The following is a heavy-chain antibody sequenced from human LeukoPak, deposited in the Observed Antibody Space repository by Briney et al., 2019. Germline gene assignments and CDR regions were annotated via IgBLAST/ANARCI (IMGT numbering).Heavy chain of an antibody. D-gene: IGHD6-19*01. CDR3: ARAVPSSGWYGGDAFDI. CDR1: GFTFSSYS. CDR2: ISSSSSYI. J-gene: IGHJ3*02. Sequence: PGGSLRLSCAASGFTFSSYSMNWVRQAPGKGLEWVSSISSSSSYIYYADSVKGRFTISRDNAKNSLYLQMNSLRAEDTAVYYCARAVPSSGWYGGDAFDIWGQGTMVTVSS. V-gene: IGHV3-21*01.